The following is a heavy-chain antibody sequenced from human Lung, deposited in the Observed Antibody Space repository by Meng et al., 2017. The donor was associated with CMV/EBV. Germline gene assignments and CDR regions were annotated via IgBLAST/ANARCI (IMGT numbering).Heavy chain of an antibody. J-gene: IGHJ4*02. D-gene: IGHD2-15*01. V-gene: IGHV1-18*01. Sequence: QVNLLQSGPEVKKPGAFVRVFCKASGYTFGSYGICWVRQAPGQGLEWMGWFVNYVDTYPAPKFQGRVTMTTDTHTNTAFMELRSLTSDDTAVYYCASGTPGRSYCDYWGQGTLVTVSS. CDR2: FVNYVDT. CDR1: GYTFGSYG. CDR3: ASGTPGRSYCDY.